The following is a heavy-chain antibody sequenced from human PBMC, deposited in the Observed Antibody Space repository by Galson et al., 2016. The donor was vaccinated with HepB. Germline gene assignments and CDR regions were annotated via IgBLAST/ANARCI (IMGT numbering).Heavy chain of an antibody. V-gene: IGHV3-48*03. J-gene: IGHJ5*01. CDR2: ISNSGTTI. CDR1: GFTFSRYE. D-gene: IGHD6-19*01. CDR3: ARMFPLYSGGWYVRGDGWFDS. Sequence: SLRLSCAASGFTFSRYEMNWVRQAPGKGLEWVSYISNSGTTIYYADSVKGRFTISRDNAKNSLYLHMNSLTGEDTAVYYCARMFPLYSGGWYVRGDGWFDSWGQGTLVTVSS.